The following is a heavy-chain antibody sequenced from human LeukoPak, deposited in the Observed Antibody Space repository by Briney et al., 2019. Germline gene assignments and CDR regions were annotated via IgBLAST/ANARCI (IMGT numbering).Heavy chain of an antibody. Sequence: SQTLSLTCTVSGGSISSGGYYWSWIRQHPGKGLEWIGNIYYSGSTYYNPSLKSRVTISVDTSKNQFSLKLSSVTAADTAVYYCARGVVTAPDYWGQGTLVTVSS. CDR3: ARGVVTAPDY. CDR2: IYYSGST. CDR1: GGSISSGGYY. J-gene: IGHJ4*02. V-gene: IGHV4-31*03. D-gene: IGHD2-21*02.